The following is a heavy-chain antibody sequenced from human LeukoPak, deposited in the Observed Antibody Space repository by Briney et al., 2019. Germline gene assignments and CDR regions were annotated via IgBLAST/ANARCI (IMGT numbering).Heavy chain of an antibody. V-gene: IGHV1-2*02. D-gene: IGHD3-9*01. Sequence: ASVKVSCRASGYTFTSYDINWVRQATGQGLEWMGWMNPTSGNTNYAKKFQGRVTLTKDQSLSTAYMELSRLRFAAPAVYYCARVRYRLAETYIEYWGQGTLVTVSS. J-gene: IGHJ4*02. CDR2: MNPTSGNT. CDR1: GYTFTSYD. CDR3: ARVRYRLAETYIEY.